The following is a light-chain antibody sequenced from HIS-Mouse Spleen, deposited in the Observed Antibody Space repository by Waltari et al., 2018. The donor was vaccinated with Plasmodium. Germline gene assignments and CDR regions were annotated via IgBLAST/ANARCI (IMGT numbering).Light chain of an antibody. Sequence: QLVLTQSPSASASLGASVQLTCTLSSGHSSYAIAWHQQQPEKGPRYLMKLNSDGSHSKGDGIPDRFSGSSSGAERYLTISSLQSEDEADYYCQTWGTGMGVFGGGTKLTVL. CDR2: LNSDGSH. CDR3: QTWGTGMGV. J-gene: IGLJ2*01. CDR1: SGHSSYA. V-gene: IGLV4-69*01.